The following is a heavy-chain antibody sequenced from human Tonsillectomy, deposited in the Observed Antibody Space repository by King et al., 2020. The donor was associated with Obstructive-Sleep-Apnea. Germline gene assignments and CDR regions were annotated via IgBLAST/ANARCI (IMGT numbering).Heavy chain of an antibody. V-gene: IGHV3-30*02. CDR3: AKDGNSSGWWGLLYFDY. D-gene: IGHD6-19*01. CDR2: IRYDGSNK. J-gene: IGHJ4*02. CDR1: GFTFSSYG. Sequence: VQLVESGGGVVQPGRSLRLSCAASGFTFSSYGMHWVRQAPGKGLGGVAFIRYDGSNKYYADSVKGRFTISRDNSKNTLYLQMNSLRAEDTAVYYCAKDGNSSGWWGLLYFDYWGQGTLVTVSS.